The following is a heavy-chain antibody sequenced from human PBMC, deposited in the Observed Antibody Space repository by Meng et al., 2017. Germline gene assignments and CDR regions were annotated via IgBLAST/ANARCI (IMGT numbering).Heavy chain of an antibody. Sequence: GESLKISCAASGCTFSSYEMNWVRQAPGKGLEWVSYISSSGSTIYYADSVKGRFTIYRDNAKNSLYLQMNSLRAEDTAVYYCAKDRPLGGYYPYYYYYGMDVWGQGTTVTVSS. V-gene: IGHV3-48*03. CDR2: ISSSGSTI. CDR3: AKDRPLGGYYPYYYYYGMDV. D-gene: IGHD1-26*01. CDR1: GCTFSSYE. J-gene: IGHJ6*02.